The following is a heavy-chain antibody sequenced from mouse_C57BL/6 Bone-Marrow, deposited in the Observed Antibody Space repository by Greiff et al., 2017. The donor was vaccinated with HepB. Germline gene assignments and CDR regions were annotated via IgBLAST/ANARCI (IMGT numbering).Heavy chain of an antibody. J-gene: IGHJ4*01. Sequence: EVQLVESGGDLVKPGGSLKLSCAASGFTFSSYGMSWVRQTPDKGLEWVATISSGGSYTYYPDSVTGRFTISRDNANNTLYLQMSSLKSEDTAMYYCARQGHYDGPMDYWGQGTSVTVSS. CDR1: GFTFSSYG. CDR3: ARQGHYDGPMDY. CDR2: ISSGGSYT. D-gene: IGHD1-1*01. V-gene: IGHV5-6*01.